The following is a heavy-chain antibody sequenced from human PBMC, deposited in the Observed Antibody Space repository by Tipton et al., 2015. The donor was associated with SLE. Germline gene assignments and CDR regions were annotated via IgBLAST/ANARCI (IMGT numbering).Heavy chain of an antibody. Sequence: TLSLTCTVSNGSITSLYDYWGWVRQPPGKGLEWLGSVFYGGRYYYNASLRSRVTISVDTVKTQVSLKLTSVTAADTAVYSCARGGIPYSASWYGYFFDYWGLGSLVTVSS. CDR2: VFYGGRY. J-gene: IGHJ4*02. CDR1: NGSITSLYDY. CDR3: ARGGIPYSASWYGYFFDY. D-gene: IGHD6-13*01. V-gene: IGHV4-39*07.